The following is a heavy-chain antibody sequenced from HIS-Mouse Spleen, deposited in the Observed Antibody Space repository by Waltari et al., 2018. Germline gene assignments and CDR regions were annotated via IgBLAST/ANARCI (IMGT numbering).Heavy chain of an antibody. CDR3: ARDPRWNDGIDY. J-gene: IGHJ4*02. V-gene: IGHV4-39*07. CDR1: GGSISSSSYY. D-gene: IGHD1-1*01. Sequence: QLQLQESGPGLVKPSETLSLTCTVSGGSISSSSYYWGWIRQPPGKGLEWIGSIYYSGSTYYNPSLKSRVTIAVDTSKNQFSLKLSSVTAADTAVYYCARDPRWNDGIDYWVQGTLVTVSS. CDR2: IYYSGST.